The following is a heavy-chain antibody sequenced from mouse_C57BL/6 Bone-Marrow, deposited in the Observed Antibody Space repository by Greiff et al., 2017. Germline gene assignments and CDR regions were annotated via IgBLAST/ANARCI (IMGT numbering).Heavy chain of an antibody. Sequence: EVQLVESGGDLVKPGGSLKLSCAASGFTFSSYGMSWVRQTPDKRLEWVATISSGGSYTYYPDSVKGRFTISRDNAKNTLYLQMSSLKSEDTAMYYCARHRPYYGFGYWGQGTTLTVSS. CDR2: ISSGGSYT. D-gene: IGHD1-1*01. V-gene: IGHV5-6*01. CDR3: ARHRPYYGFGY. CDR1: GFTFSSYG. J-gene: IGHJ2*01.